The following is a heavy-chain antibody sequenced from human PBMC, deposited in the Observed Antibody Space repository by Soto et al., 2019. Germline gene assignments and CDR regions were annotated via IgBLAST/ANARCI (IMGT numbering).Heavy chain of an antibody. Sequence: EVQLLESGGVSVLPGGSLRLSCAASGFTFTTYSLSWVRQAPGKGPEWVSGIVQDGSTKYADSVRGRFIISRDNSKNTVFLQMFGLRGEDTAVYYCAKDLRPDGVWDFDHWGQGTLVIVSS. CDR1: GFTFTTYS. J-gene: IGHJ4*02. CDR2: IVQDGST. V-gene: IGHV3-23*01. D-gene: IGHD4-17*01. CDR3: AKDLRPDGVWDFDH.